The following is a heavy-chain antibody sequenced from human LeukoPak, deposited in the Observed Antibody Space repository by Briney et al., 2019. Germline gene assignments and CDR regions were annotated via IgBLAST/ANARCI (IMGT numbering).Heavy chain of an antibody. CDR2: IIPIFGTA. D-gene: IGHD2-15*01. CDR3: ASAPVVVVAATRYYYYGMDV. CDR1: GGTFSSYA. Sequence: GSSVKVSCKASGGTFSSYAISWVRQAPGQGLVWMGGIIPIFGTANYAQKFQGRVTITADESTSTAYMELSSLRSEDTAVYYCASAPVVVVAATRYYYYGMDVWGQGTTVTVSS. J-gene: IGHJ6*02. V-gene: IGHV1-69*01.